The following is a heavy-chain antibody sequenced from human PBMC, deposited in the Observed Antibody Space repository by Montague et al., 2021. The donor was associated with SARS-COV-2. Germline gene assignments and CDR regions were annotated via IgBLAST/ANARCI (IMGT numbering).Heavy chain of an antibody. D-gene: IGHD5-12*01. V-gene: IGHV4-59*01. Sequence: SETLSLTCSVYGESMDHYYWSWIRQPPGQEPETIGYIFYSGTTSYNPSLRSRVSISIDMSNYQFSLQLTSLTSADTAVYYCARGQRGFAFWGQGKLVTVSS. J-gene: IGHJ4*02. CDR2: IFYSGTT. CDR3: ARGQRGFAF. CDR1: GESMDHYY.